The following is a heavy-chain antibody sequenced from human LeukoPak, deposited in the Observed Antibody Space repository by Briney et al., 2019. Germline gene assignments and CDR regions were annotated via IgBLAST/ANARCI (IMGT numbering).Heavy chain of an antibody. CDR3: ARTTEAHSWQTRYYSYCMDV. V-gene: IGHV4-59*01. J-gene: IGHJ6*03. Sequence: SETLSLTCTVPGGSISSYYWSWPRQPPGKGLEWIGFIYDSGSTNYNPSLKSRVTISVDTSKNQFSLKLRSVTAADTAVYYCARTTEAHSWQTRYYSYCMDVWGKGTTVTVSS. D-gene: IGHD6-13*01. CDR2: IYDSGST. CDR1: GGSISSYY.